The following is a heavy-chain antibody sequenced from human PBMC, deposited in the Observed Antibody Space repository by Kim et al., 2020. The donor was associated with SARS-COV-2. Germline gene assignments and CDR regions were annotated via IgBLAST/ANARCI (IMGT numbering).Heavy chain of an antibody. CDR3: ARDHQPWCSAVGFDY. J-gene: IGHJ4*02. V-gene: IGHV3-48*02. CDR1: GFTFSSYS. Sequence: GGSLRLSCAASGFTFSSYSMNWVRQAPGKGLEWVSYISSSSSTIYYADSVKGRFTISRDNAKNSLYLQMNSLRDEDTAVYYCARDHQPWCSAVGFDYWGQGTLVTVSS. D-gene: IGHD2-8*02. CDR2: ISSSSSTI.